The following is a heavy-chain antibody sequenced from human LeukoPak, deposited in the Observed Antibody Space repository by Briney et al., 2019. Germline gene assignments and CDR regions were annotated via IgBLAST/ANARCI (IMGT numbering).Heavy chain of an antibody. V-gene: IGHV3-23*01. J-gene: IGHJ4*02. CDR3: AKDRIILPAATSFDH. CDR2: ISGSGGST. Sequence: GGSLRLSCAASGFTFSSYAMSWVRQAPGKGLEWVSAISGSGGSTYYADSVKGRFTISRDNAKNSLYLQMNSLRAEDTAVYYCAKDRIILPAATSFDHWGQGTLVTVSS. D-gene: IGHD2-2*01. CDR1: GFTFSSYA.